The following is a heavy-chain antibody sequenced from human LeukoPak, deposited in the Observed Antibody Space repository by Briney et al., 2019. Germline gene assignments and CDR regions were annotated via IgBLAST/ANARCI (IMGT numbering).Heavy chain of an antibody. Sequence: SQTLSVTCAISGDSVSSINGAWNWIRQSPSGGLEGRGKTYYRSKWHTDYALSMKGRITINPDTSKNQFSLQLNSVTPDDTAVYYCARDLGNTGWYTFDYWGQGTLVTVSS. CDR2: TYYRSKWHT. CDR1: GDSVSSINGA. D-gene: IGHD6-19*01. CDR3: ARDLGNTGWYTFDY. J-gene: IGHJ4*02. V-gene: IGHV6-1*01.